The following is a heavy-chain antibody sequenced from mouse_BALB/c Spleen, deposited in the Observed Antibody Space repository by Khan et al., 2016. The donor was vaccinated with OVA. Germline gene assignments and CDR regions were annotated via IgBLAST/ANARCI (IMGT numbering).Heavy chain of an antibody. Sequence: EVELVESGPGLVKPSQSLSLTCTVTGYSITSDYAWNWIRQFPGNKLEWMGYISSSGSTNYNPALKIRISITRATSKNQFFLQLNSVTTEDTATYYCARDGSRYNYAMDYWGQGTSVTVSS. CDR1: GYSITSDYA. D-gene: IGHD2-3*01. J-gene: IGHJ4*01. V-gene: IGHV3-2*02. CDR2: ISSSGST. CDR3: ARDGSRYNYAMDY.